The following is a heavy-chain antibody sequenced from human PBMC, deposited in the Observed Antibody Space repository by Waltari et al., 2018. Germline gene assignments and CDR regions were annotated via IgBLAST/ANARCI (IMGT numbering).Heavy chain of an antibody. CDR2: IYSSGST. Sequence: EVQLVESGGGLVQPGGSMRLSCAASGITVGNNYMSWVRQAPGKGLELISLIYSSGSTYYADSVKGRFTISRDNSKNTLYLQMNSLRSEDTAVYFCARDPPGVAAAGPGRGWGKGTLVTVSS. V-gene: IGHV3-66*02. J-gene: IGHJ4*02. D-gene: IGHD6-25*01. CDR3: ARDPPGVAAAGPGRG. CDR1: GITVGNNY.